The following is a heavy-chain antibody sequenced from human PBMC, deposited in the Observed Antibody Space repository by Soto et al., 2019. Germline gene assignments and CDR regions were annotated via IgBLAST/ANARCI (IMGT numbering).Heavy chain of an antibody. V-gene: IGHV3-23*01. Sequence: EVQLLESGGGLVQPGGSLRLSCAASGFTFSSYAMSWVRQAPGKGLAWVSAISGSGGSTYYADSVKGRFTIYRDNSKNTLYLQMNSLRAEDTAVYYCARSPYISGWYSRPGVFDYWGQGTLVTVSS. J-gene: IGHJ4*02. CDR2: ISGSGGST. D-gene: IGHD6-19*01. CDR1: GFTFSSYA. CDR3: ARSPYISGWYSRPGVFDY.